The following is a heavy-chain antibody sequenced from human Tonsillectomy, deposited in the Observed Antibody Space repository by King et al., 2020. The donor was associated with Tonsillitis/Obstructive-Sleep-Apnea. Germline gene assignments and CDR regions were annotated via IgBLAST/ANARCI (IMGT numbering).Heavy chain of an antibody. CDR3: ARRYCTSTSCYQNWFDP. CDR1: GFTFSDYY. D-gene: IGHD2-2*01. V-gene: IGHV3-11*05. Sequence: HVQLVESGGGLVKPGGSLRLSCAASGFTFSDYYMSWIRQAPGKGLEWVSYISSSSSYTNYADSVKGRFTISRDNAKNSLYLQMNSLRAEDTAVYYCARRYCTSTSCYQNWFDPWGQGTLVTVSS. J-gene: IGHJ5*02. CDR2: ISSSSSYT.